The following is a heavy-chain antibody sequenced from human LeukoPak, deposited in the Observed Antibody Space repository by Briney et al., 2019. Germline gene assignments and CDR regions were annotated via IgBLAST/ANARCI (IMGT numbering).Heavy chain of an antibody. Sequence: AGGSLRLSCAASGFTFSSYAMSWVRQAPGKGLEWVSAISGSGGSPYYADSVKGRFPISRDNSKNTLYLQMNSLRAEDTAVYYCAKDRSDYYDSSGHRGAFDIWGQGTMVTVSS. CDR3: AKDRSDYYDSSGHRGAFDI. V-gene: IGHV3-23*01. CDR1: GFTFSSYA. J-gene: IGHJ3*02. D-gene: IGHD3-22*01. CDR2: ISGSGGSP.